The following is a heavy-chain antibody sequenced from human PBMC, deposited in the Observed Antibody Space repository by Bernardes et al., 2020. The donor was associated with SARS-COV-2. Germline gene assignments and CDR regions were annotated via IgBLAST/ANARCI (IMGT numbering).Heavy chain of an antibody. D-gene: IGHD3-10*01. CDR3: SADYYGSWSYVPRFDS. Sequence: GGSLRLSCTAAGFTFGDYAMSWVRQAPGKGLEWVGFIRSKAYGGTTEYAASVKGRFIISRDDSKSIAYLQMNSLNTEDTAVYYCSADYYGSWSYVPRFDSWGQGTLVTVSS. CDR2: IRSKAYGGTT. J-gene: IGHJ4*02. V-gene: IGHV3-49*04. CDR1: GFTFGDYA.